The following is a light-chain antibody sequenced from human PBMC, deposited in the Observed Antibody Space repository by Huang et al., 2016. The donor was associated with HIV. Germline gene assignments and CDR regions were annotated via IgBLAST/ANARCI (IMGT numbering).Light chain of an antibody. CDR3: LQHHGYPRT. J-gene: IGKJ1*01. Sequence: DIQLTQSPSAMSASVGDRVSITCRASQGIANYLAWFQQKPGGAPKRLIYAASRLQSVVPSRFSGSGSGTKFTLTISRLQPEDFATYYCLQHHGYPRTFGQGTKV. CDR1: QGIANY. CDR2: AAS. V-gene: IGKV1-17*03.